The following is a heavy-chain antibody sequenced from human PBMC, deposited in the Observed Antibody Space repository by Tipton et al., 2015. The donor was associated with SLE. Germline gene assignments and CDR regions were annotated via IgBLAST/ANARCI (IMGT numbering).Heavy chain of an antibody. D-gene: IGHD2-2*01. Sequence: QVQLVQSGAEVKKPGASVKVSCKASGYTFSVYGISWVRQAPGQGLEWMGWISPYNGHTKYAQNLQGRVTMTTDTSTSTAYLELRSLRCDDTAVYYCARDMPLKNASDFWGQGSMVTVSS. CDR1: GYTFSVYG. J-gene: IGHJ3*01. CDR2: ISPYNGHT. CDR3: ARDMPLKNASDF. V-gene: IGHV1-18*01.